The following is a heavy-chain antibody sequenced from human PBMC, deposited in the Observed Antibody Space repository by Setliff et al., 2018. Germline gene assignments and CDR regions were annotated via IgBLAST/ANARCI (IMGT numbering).Heavy chain of an antibody. D-gene: IGHD2-8*02. CDR2: ITHSGST. J-gene: IGHJ4*02. V-gene: IGHV4-34*01. CDR1: GGSFSGYY. CDR3: TVYNTGSSKDHY. Sequence: PSETLSLTCTVYGGSFSGYYWHWFRQTPGKGLEWIGQITHSGSTNYNSSLKSRVTISLDTSKNQFSLKLSSVTAADTALYYCTVYNTGSSKDHYWGQGTLVTVSS.